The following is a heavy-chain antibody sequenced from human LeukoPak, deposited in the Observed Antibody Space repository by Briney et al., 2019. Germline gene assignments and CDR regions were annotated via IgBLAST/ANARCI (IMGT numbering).Heavy chain of an antibody. CDR2: IDWDDDK. CDR3: ARIVVRGDAFDY. CDR1: GFSLSTSGMC. D-gene: IGHD3-10*01. J-gene: IGHJ4*02. V-gene: IGHV2-70*11. Sequence: ESGPALVKPTQALTLTCTFSGFSLSTSGMCVSWIRQPPGKALEWLARIDWDDDKYYSTSLKTRLTISKDTSKNQVVLTMTNMDPVDTATYYCARIVVRGDAFDYWGQGTLVTVSS.